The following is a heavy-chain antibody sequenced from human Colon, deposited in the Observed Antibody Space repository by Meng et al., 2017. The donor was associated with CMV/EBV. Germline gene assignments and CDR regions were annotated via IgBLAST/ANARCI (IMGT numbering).Heavy chain of an antibody. D-gene: IGHD2-2*01. CDR1: GFTFSSYT. V-gene: IGHV3-21*06. Sequence: EGQLVESWGGLVKPGGSLRLSCAASGFTFSSYTMNWVRQAPGKGLEWVSSISSSSSHIYYADSVKGRFTISRDNAKNSLYLQMNSLRAEDTAVYYCASLVPAGTWRWIDPWGQGTLVTVSS. J-gene: IGHJ5*02. CDR3: ASLVPAGTWRWIDP. CDR2: ISSSSSHI.